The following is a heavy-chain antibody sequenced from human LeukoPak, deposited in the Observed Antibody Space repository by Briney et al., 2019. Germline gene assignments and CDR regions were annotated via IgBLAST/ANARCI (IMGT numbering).Heavy chain of an antibody. Sequence: SETLSLTCTVSSGSISSNSHYWGWIRQPPGKGLEWVGSIYYTGRTFDNPSLESRVTVSVDTSKNQFTLKMRSLTVADTAVYYCARSLVDYSSPSWSAHFDYWGQGILVTVSS. CDR3: ARSLVDYSSPSWSAHFDY. CDR1: SGSISSNSHY. J-gene: IGHJ4*02. CDR2: IYYTGRT. D-gene: IGHD4-11*01. V-gene: IGHV4-39*01.